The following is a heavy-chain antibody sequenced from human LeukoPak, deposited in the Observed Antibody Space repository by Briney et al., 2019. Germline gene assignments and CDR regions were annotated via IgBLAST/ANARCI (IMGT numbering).Heavy chain of an antibody. D-gene: IGHD3-10*01. J-gene: IGHJ6*02. CDR1: GFTFSSYS. V-gene: IGHV3-48*04. CDR2: ISSSSSTI. CDR3: ARAPRGHYYYYGMDV. Sequence: GGSLRLSCAASGFTFSSYSMNWVRQAPGKGLEWVSYISSSSSTIYYADSVKGRFTISRDNAKNSLYLQMNSLRAGDTAVYYCARAPRGHYYYYGMDVWGQGTTVTVSS.